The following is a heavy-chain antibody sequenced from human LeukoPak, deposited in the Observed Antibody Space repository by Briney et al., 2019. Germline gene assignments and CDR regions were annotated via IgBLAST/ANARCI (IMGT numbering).Heavy chain of an antibody. V-gene: IGHV3-21*01. J-gene: IGHJ4*02. CDR3: ARGLGGNPFDY. Sequence: KTGRSLRLSCAASGFTFSSYSMNWVRQAPGKGLEWVSSISSSSSYIYYADSVKGRFTISRDNAKNSLYLQMNSLRAEDTAVYYCARGLGGNPFDYWGQGTLVTVSS. CDR2: ISSSSSYI. CDR1: GFTFSSYS. D-gene: IGHD4-23*01.